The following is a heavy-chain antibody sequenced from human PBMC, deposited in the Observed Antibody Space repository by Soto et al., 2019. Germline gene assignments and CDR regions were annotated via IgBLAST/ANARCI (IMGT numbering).Heavy chain of an antibody. CDR3: ATTIMTTVTTISNPPNNWFDP. D-gene: IGHD4-17*01. J-gene: IGHJ5*02. V-gene: IGHV4-31*03. CDR1: GGSISSGGYY. Sequence: SQTLSLTCTVSGGSISSGGYYWSWIRQNPGKGLEGIGYINQSGSTNYNPSLKSRVTISVDTSKNQFSLKLSSVTAADTAVYYCATTIMTTVTTISNPPNNWFDPWGQGTLVTVSS. CDR2: INQSGST.